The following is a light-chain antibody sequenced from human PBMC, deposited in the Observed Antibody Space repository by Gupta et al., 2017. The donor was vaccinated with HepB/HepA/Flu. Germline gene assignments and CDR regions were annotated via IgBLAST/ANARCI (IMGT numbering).Light chain of an antibody. Sequence: QAALTQPPSASVSPGPSVTITCTGTGSDVGSSEYVYWYQQHPGRGPKLMIYEVSQRPSGVPDRFSGSKSANTASLTVSGLHAEDEADYYCSTYAGSSDTYVFGTGTKVTVL. CDR2: EVS. J-gene: IGLJ1*01. V-gene: IGLV2-8*01. CDR3: STYAGSSDTYV. CDR1: GSDVGSSEY.